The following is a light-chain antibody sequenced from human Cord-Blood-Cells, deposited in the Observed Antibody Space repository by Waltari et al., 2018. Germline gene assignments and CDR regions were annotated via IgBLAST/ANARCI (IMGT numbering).Light chain of an antibody. J-gene: IGLJ3*02. Sequence: QSALTQPASVSGSPGQPITISCTGTSSDVGRHNLVSWYQQHPGKAPKLMIYECSKRPSGVSNRFSGSKSGNTASLTISGLQAEDEADYYCCSYAGSSTWVFGGGTKLTVL. CDR3: CSYAGSSTWV. CDR1: SSDVGRHNL. V-gene: IGLV2-23*01. CDR2: ECS.